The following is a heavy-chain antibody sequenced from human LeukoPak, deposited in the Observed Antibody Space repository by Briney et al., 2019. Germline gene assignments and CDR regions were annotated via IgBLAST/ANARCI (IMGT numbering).Heavy chain of an antibody. CDR3: ASGLLWFGEFQPYYFDY. Sequence: ASVKVSCKASGGTFISYAISWVRQAPGQGLEWMGGIIPIFGTANYAQKFQGRVTITTDESTSTAYMELSSLRSEDTAVYYCASGLLWFGEFQPYYFDYWGQGTLVTVSS. D-gene: IGHD3-10*01. CDR1: GGTFISYA. CDR2: IIPIFGTA. V-gene: IGHV1-69*05. J-gene: IGHJ4*02.